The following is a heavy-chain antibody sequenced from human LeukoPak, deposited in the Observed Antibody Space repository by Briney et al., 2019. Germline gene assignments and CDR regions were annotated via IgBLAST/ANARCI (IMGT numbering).Heavy chain of an antibody. V-gene: IGHV4-61*03. Sequence: YNPSLKSRVTISVDTSKNHFSLRLSSVTAADTAVYYCAGGVLGSRGYYFDYWGQGTLVTVSS. CDR3: AGGVLGSRGYYFDY. J-gene: IGHJ4*02. D-gene: IGHD6-6*01.